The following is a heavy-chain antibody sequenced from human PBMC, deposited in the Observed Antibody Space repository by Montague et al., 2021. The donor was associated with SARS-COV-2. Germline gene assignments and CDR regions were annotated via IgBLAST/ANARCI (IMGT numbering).Heavy chain of an antibody. J-gene: IGHJ6*02. CDR3: VRADRWDPDTPHLYYYQCIDL. CDR1: GDSISTSY. D-gene: IGHD1-26*01. Sequence: SETLSLTCTVSGDSISTSYWAWIRQPPGKGLEWIGYVCYSGRSGYNSSLKSRVTISVDTPKNQVSLNLRSMTAADTAVYFCVRADRWDPDTPHLYYYQCIDLWGQGTTVTVSS. V-gene: IGHV4-59*01. CDR2: VCYSGRS.